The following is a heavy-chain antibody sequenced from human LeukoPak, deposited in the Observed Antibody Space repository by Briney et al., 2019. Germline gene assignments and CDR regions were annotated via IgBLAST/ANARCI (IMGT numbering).Heavy chain of an antibody. CDR2: IYYSGST. CDR1: GGSISSYY. J-gene: IGHJ4*02. Sequence: SETLSLTCTVSGGSISSYYWSWIRQPPGKGLEWIGYIYYSGSTNYNPSLKSRVTISVDTSKNQLSLKLSSVTAADTAVYYCARHWETSNWYVDYWGQGTLVTVSS. V-gene: IGHV4-59*08. D-gene: IGHD6-13*01. CDR3: ARHWETSNWYVDY.